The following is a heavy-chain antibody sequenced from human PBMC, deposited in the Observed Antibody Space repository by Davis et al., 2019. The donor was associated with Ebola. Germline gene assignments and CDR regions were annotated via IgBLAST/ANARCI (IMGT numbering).Heavy chain of an antibody. Sequence: ASVKVSCKASGYTFTYRYLHWVRQAPGQGLEWMGWISAYNGNTNYAQKLQGRVTMTTDTSTSTAYMELRSLRSDDTAVYYCARLERGYWGQGTLVTVSS. CDR2: ISAYNGNT. CDR1: GYTFTYRY. V-gene: IGHV1-18*04. J-gene: IGHJ4*02. CDR3: ARLERGY. D-gene: IGHD3-10*01.